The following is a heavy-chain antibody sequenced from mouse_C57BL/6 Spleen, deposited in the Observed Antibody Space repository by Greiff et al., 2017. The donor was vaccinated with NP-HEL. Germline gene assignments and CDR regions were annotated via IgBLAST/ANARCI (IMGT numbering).Heavy chain of an antibody. J-gene: IGHJ2*01. CDR3: ARSGGPDFFDY. CDR1: GYTFTSYW. CDR2: IHPSDSYT. Sequence: QVQLQQPGAELVKPGASVKMSCKASGYTFTSYWMQWVKQRPGQGLEWIGEIHPSDSYTNYNQKFKGKATLTVDTSSSTAYMQLSSLTSEDSAVYYCARSGGPDFFDYWGQGTTLTVSS. D-gene: IGHD3-1*01. V-gene: IGHV1-50*01.